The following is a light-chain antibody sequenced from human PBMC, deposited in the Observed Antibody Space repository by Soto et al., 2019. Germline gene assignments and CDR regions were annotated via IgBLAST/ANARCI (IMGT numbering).Light chain of an antibody. Sequence: EIVLTQSPGTLSVSPGDRATLSCRASQSVSNNYLAWYQQKPGQAPRLFLYGASSRATGIPDRFSGSGSGTDFSLPISRMEPQDFSAYYCQQYGSTPPLTFGQGTRLEIK. CDR1: QSVSNNY. J-gene: IGKJ5*01. CDR2: GAS. V-gene: IGKV3-20*01. CDR3: QQYGSTPPLT.